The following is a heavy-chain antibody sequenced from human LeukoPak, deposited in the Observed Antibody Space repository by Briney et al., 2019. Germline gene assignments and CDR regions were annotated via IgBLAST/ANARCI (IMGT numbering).Heavy chain of an antibody. CDR2: IYYSGST. V-gene: IGHV4-59*08. CDR1: GGSISSYY. CDR3: ARLRQEHLMTMRTTSFHFDY. Sequence: SETLSLTCTVSGGSISSYYWSWIRQPPGKGLEWIGYIYYSGSTNYNPSLKSRVTISVDTSKNQFSLKLSSVTAADTAVYYCARLRQEHLMTMRTTSFHFDYWGQGTLVTVSS. D-gene: IGHD4/OR15-4a*01. J-gene: IGHJ4*02.